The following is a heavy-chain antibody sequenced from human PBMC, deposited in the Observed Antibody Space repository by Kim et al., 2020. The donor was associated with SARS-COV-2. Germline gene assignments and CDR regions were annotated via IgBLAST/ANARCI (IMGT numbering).Heavy chain of an antibody. CDR2: IYYSGST. Sequence: SETLSLTCTVSGGSISNYYWSWIRQPPGKGLEWIGYIYYSGSTKYYPSLKSRVIISLDTSKNQFSLKLSSVTAADTAVYYCAAGITSAGMIGSYFYGMDVWGQGTAVTVSS. D-gene: IGHD6-13*01. J-gene: IGHJ6*02. V-gene: IGHV4-59*13. CDR1: GGSISNYY. CDR3: AAGITSAGMIGSYFYGMDV.